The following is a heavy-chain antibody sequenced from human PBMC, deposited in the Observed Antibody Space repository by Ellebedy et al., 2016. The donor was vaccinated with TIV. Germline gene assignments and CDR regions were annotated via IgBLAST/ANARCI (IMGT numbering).Heavy chain of an antibody. D-gene: IGHD3-9*01. CDR3: ARRYVGRGDDPLCFDY. V-gene: IGHV1-3*01. CDR1: GYTFTTYP. Sequence: ASVKVSCKASGYTFTTYPTHWVRQAPGQRLEWMGWINAGNGNTKYSQKFQGRVTITRDTSASTTYMELSSLRSEDTAVYYCARRYVGRGDDPLCFDYWGQGTLVTVSS. J-gene: IGHJ4*02. CDR2: INAGNGNT.